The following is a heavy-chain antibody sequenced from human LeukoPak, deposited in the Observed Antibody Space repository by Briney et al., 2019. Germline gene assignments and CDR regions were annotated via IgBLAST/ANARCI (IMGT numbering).Heavy chain of an antibody. CDR3: AKEGRTTWYRGWFDS. CDR1: GFTFSTYN. V-gene: IGHV3-48*01. Sequence: PGGSLRLSCAASGFTFSTYNMNWVRQAPGKGLEWVSYISSSTSTIYYADSVKGRFTISRDNAKNSLYLQMNGLRAEDTAVYYCAKEGRTTWYRGWFDSWGQGTLVIVSS. J-gene: IGHJ5*01. D-gene: IGHD6-13*01. CDR2: ISSSTSTI.